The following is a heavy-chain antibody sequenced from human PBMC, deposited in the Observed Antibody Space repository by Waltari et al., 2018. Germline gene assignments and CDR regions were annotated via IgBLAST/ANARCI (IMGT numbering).Heavy chain of an antibody. D-gene: IGHD3-22*01. CDR2: IGTAGDT. V-gene: IGHV3-13*01. J-gene: IGHJ4*02. CDR1: GFTFSSYD. Sequence: EVQLVESGGGLVQPGGSLRLSCAASGFTFSSYDLHWVRQTPGKGLEWVSAIGTAGDTYYPGSVKGRFTISRENAKNSFYLQMNSLRAGDTAVYYCARGYYYDGSGYFHFDYWGQGTLVTVSS. CDR3: ARGYYYDGSGYFHFDY.